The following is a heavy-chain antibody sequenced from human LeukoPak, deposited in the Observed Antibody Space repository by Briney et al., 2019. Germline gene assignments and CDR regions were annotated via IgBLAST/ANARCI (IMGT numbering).Heavy chain of an antibody. Sequence: SETLSLTCTVSGASITSSGYYWGWIRQPPGKGLEWIGTIYHSGSTYYNPSLKSRVTISVDTSKNQFSLKLSSVTAADTAVYYCARREGAPDYWGQGTLVTVSS. V-gene: IGHV4-39*07. CDR3: ARREGAPDY. CDR2: IYHSGST. CDR1: GASITSSGYY. D-gene: IGHD1-26*01. J-gene: IGHJ4*02.